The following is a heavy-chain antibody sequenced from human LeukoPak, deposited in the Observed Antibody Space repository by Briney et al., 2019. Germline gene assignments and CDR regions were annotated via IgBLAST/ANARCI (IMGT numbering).Heavy chain of an antibody. CDR2: IYSSGST. V-gene: IGHV4-59*08. CDR1: GGSISNYF. Sequence: KPSETLSLTCSVSGGSISNYFWTCIRQPPGKGLEWIGYIYSSGSTYYNPSLKSRVTISVDTSKNRFSLKLSTVTAADTAAYYCARRPTGDPKFDYWGQRTLVTVSS. J-gene: IGHJ4*02. D-gene: IGHD7-27*01. CDR3: ARRPTGDPKFDY.